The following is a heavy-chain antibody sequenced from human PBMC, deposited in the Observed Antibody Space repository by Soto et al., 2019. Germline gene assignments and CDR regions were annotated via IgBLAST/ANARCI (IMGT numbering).Heavy chain of an antibody. J-gene: IGHJ6*02. CDR2: IDPSDSYT. Sequence: GESLKISFKGSGYRFTSYWISWVSQMPGKGLEWMGRIDPSDSYTNYSPSFKGHVTISADKSISTAYLQWSSLKASDTAMYYCARQGPVPGVRVYGMDVWGQGTTVTVSS. D-gene: IGHD3-10*01. V-gene: IGHV5-10-1*01. CDR3: ARQGPVPGVRVYGMDV. CDR1: GYRFTSYW.